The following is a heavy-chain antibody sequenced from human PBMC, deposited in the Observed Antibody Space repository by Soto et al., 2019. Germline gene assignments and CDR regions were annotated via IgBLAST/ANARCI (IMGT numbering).Heavy chain of an antibody. D-gene: IGHD1-1*01. J-gene: IGHJ3*02. V-gene: IGHV1-46*01. CDR1: GYTLTSHH. Sequence: QVHLVQSGAEVKKPGASMKVSCTASGYTLTSHHVHWVRQAPGRRLEWMGSINPANGVAQYTARFQSRFSMTRDTSTSTVYMELRGLTSEDTAIFYCARGGGVGLDGSAAFDIWGQGTMVTVSS. CDR2: INPANGVA. CDR3: ARGGGVGLDGSAAFDI.